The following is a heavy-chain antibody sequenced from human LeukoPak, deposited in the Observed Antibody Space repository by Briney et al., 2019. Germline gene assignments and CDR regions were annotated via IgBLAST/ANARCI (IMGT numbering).Heavy chain of an antibody. CDR3: AKCDRPYYYDSSGYYPDDY. D-gene: IGHD3-22*01. V-gene: IGHV3-23*01. J-gene: IGHJ4*02. CDR2: ISGSGGST. CDR1: GFTFSSYA. Sequence: GGSLRLSRAASGFTFSSYAMSWVRQAPGKGLEWVSAISGSGGSTYYTDSVKGRFTISRDNSKNTLYLQMNSLRAEDTAVYYCAKCDRPYYYDSSGYYPDDYWGQGTLVTVSS.